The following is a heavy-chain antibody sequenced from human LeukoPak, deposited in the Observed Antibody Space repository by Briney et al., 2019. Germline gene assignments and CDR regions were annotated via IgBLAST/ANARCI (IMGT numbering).Heavy chain of an antibody. D-gene: IGHD3-10*01. CDR2: ISGSGGST. CDR1: GFTFSSYA. CDR3: AKGGTYYYGSGSRESDWFDP. V-gene: IGHV3-23*01. J-gene: IGHJ5*02. Sequence: GGSLRLSCAPSGFTFSSYAMSWVRQAPGKGLEWVSAISGSGGSTYYADSVKGRFTISRDNSKNTLYLQMTSLRAEDTAVYYCAKGGTYYYGSGSRESDWFDPWGQGTLVTVSS.